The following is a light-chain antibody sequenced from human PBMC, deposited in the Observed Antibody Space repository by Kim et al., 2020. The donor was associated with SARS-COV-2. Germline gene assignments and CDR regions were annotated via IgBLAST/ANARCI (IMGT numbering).Light chain of an antibody. CDR3: ATWDDSLSGPGV. CDR1: TSNIGSYD. V-gene: IGLV1-47*01. CDR2: RNN. Sequence: QRVTISCSGSTSNIGSYDVYWYQQLPGTAPKLLIYRNNKRPSGVPDRFSGSKSGTSASLAISGLRFEDEAHYYCATWDDSLSGPGVFGGGTKLTVL. J-gene: IGLJ3*02.